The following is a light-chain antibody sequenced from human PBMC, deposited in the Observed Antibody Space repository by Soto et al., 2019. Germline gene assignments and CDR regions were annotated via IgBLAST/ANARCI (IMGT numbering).Light chain of an antibody. V-gene: IGKV2-30*01. Sequence: VVMTQSPLSLPVTLGQPASISCRSSQSLVNSDGNTYLNWFHQRPGQSPRRLIYKVSNRDSGVPDRFSGSGSGTDFTLRISRVEAEDVGVYYCMQGSRWPRTFGQGTRVEIK. CDR1: QSLVNSDGNTY. CDR2: KVS. J-gene: IGKJ1*01. CDR3: MQGSRWPRT.